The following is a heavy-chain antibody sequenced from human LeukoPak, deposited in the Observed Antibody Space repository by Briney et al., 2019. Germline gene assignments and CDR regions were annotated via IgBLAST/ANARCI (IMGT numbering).Heavy chain of an antibody. CDR1: GYTFTSYG. D-gene: IGHD1-26*01. V-gene: IGHV1-18*01. J-gene: IGHJ6*03. Sequence: ASVKVSCKASGYTFTSYGISWVRQAPGQGLEWMGWISAYNGNTNYAQKLQGRVTMTTDTSTSTAYMELRSLRSDDTAVYYCARVNSISGSYSHYYYYMDVWGKGTTVTVSS. CDR3: ARVNSISGSYSHYYYYMDV. CDR2: ISAYNGNT.